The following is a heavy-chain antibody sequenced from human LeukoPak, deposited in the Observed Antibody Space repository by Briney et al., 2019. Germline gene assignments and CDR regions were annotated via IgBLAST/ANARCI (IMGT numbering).Heavy chain of an antibody. Sequence: PSETLSLTCTVSGRSISSSSYYWGWIRQPPGKGLERIGSSYYSGSTYYNPSLKSRVTISVDTSKNQFSLKLSSVTAADTAVYYCASRWPRSYSSSSKGLNYGMDVWGQGTTVTVSS. CDR2: SYYSGST. J-gene: IGHJ6*02. V-gene: IGHV4-39*01. CDR1: GRSISSSSYY. D-gene: IGHD6-13*01. CDR3: ASRWPRSYSSSSKGLNYGMDV.